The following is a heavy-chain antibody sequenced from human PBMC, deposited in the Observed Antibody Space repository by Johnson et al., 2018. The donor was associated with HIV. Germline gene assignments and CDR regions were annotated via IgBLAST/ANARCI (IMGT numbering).Heavy chain of an antibody. CDR1: GFTFSDYY. J-gene: IGHJ3*01. D-gene: IGHD2-15*01. CDR2: ISYDGSNK. V-gene: IGHV3-30*03. CDR3: ARDRGGSGGTCPDAFDF. Sequence: QVQLVESGGRLVKPGGSPRLSCAASGFTFSDYYMSWIRQAPGKGLEWVAVISYDGSNKYYADSVKGRFTISRDNAKYSLYLQMNSLSAEDTAVFSCARDRGGSGGTCPDAFDFWGQGTMVTVSS.